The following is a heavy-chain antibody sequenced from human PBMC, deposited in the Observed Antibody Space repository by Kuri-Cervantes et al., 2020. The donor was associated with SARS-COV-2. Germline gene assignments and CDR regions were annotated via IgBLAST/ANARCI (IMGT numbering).Heavy chain of an antibody. CDR2: MSYDGSNE. CDR1: GFTLRRYA. V-gene: IGHV3-30*15. Sequence: GESLKISCAASGFTLRRYAIHWVRQAPGKGLDWVAVMSYDGSNEDYADSVKGRFTISRDNSKNTLNLQMSSLRPEDTAVYYCAREGQQQLVPGRYYYYYYGMDVWGKGTTVTVSS. CDR3: AREGQQQLVPGRYYYYYYGMDV. J-gene: IGHJ6*04. D-gene: IGHD6-13*01.